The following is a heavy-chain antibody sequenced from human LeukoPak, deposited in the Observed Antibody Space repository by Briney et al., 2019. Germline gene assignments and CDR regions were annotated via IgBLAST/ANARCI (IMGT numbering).Heavy chain of an antibody. CDR2: IYYSGSS. Sequence: SETLSLTCNVSGGSISGYHWSWIRQPPGRGLEWLGYIYYSGSSNYNPSLKSRVTMSADTSKNQFSLKLSSVTAADTAVYYCASSTAPSSSWSLDYWGQGTLVTVSS. CDR1: GGSISGYH. V-gene: IGHV4-59*01. J-gene: IGHJ4*02. CDR3: ASSTAPSSSWSLDY. D-gene: IGHD6-13*01.